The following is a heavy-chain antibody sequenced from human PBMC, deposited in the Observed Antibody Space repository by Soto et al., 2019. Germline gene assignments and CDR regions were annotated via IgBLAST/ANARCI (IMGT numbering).Heavy chain of an antibody. V-gene: IGHV3-66*01. D-gene: IGHD3-3*01. CDR2: IYSGGST. CDR3: AREIWSGYQSLNWFDP. CDR1: GFTVSSNY. Sequence: PGGSLRLSCAASGFTVSSNYMSWVRQAPGKGLEWVSVIYSGGSTYYADTVKGRFTISRDNSKNTLYLQMNSLRAEDTAVYYCAREIWSGYQSLNWFDPWGQGTLVTVSS. J-gene: IGHJ5*02.